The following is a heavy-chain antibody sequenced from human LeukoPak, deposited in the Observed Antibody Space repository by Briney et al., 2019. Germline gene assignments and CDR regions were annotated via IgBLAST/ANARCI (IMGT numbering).Heavy chain of an antibody. CDR3: ARGYYYGSSGYHFDY. CDR1: GYTFTGYY. Sequence: ASVKVSCKASGYTFTGYYMHWVRQAPGQGLEWMGWINPNSGGTNYAQQFQGRVTMTRDTSISTAYMELSRLRSDDTAVYYCARGYYYGSSGYHFDYWGQGTLVTVSS. V-gene: IGHV1-2*02. J-gene: IGHJ4*02. D-gene: IGHD3-22*01. CDR2: INPNSGGT.